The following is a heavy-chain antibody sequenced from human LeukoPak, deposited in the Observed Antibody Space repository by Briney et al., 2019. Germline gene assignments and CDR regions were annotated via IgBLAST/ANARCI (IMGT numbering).Heavy chain of an antibody. J-gene: IGHJ5*02. Sequence: PGGSLRLSCAASGFTFDDYAMHWVRQAPGKGLEWVSGISWNSGSIGYADSVKGRFTISRDNAKNSLYLQMNSLRAEDTALYYCAKTYDNQLLWGGWFDPWGQGTLVTVSS. V-gene: IGHV3-9*01. CDR1: GFTFDDYA. D-gene: IGHD2-2*01. CDR2: ISWNSGSI. CDR3: AKTYDNQLLWGGWFDP.